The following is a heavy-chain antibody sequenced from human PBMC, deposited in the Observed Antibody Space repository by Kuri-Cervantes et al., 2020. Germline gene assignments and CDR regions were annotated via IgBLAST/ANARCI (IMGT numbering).Heavy chain of an antibody. CDR1: GYAFTSYG. CDR3: AKSPYYYYHYMDV. CDR2: ISAYNGNT. J-gene: IGHJ6*03. Sequence: ASVKVSCKASGYAFTSYGISWVRQAPGQGLEWMGWISAYNGNTNYAQKLQGRVTMNTDTSTSTAYMELRSLRSDDTAVFYCAKSPYYYYHYMDVWGKGTTVTVSS. V-gene: IGHV1-18*01.